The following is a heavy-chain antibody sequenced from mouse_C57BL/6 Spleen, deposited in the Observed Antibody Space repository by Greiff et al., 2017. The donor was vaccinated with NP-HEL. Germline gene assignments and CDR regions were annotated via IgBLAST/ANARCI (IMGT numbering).Heavy chain of an antibody. D-gene: IGHD3-2*02. J-gene: IGHJ4*01. Sequence: QVQLQQPGAELVKPGASVKLSCKASGYTFTSYWMQWVKQRPGQGLEWIGEIDPSDSYTNYNQKFKGKATLTVDTSSSTAYMQLSSLTSEDSAVYYCARSSGYVLNAMDYWGQGTSVTVSS. V-gene: IGHV1-50*01. CDR3: ARSSGYVLNAMDY. CDR1: GYTFTSYW. CDR2: IDPSDSYT.